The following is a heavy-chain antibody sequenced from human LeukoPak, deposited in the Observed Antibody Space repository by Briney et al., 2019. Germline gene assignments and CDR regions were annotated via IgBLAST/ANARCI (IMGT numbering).Heavy chain of an antibody. V-gene: IGHV4-59*08. J-gene: IGHJ6*02. CDR1: GGSISSYY. CDR2: IYYSGST. CDR3: AIRSTLLYGMDV. D-gene: IGHD2-15*01. Sequence: SETLSLTCTVSGGSISSYYWSWIRQPPGKGLEWIGYIYYSGSTNYNPSLKSRVTISVDTSKNQFSLKLSSVTAADTAVYYCAIRSTLLYGMDVWGQGTTVTVSS.